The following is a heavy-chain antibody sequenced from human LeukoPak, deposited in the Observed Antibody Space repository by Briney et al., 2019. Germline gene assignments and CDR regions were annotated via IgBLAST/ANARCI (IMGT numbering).Heavy chain of an antibody. CDR2: IIPIFGTA. D-gene: IGHD3-10*01. CDR3: AAMVRGVITLRGDY. Sequence: GASVKVSCKASGGTFSSYAISWVRQAPGQGLEWMGGIIPIFGTANYAQKFQGRVTITTDESTSTAYMELSSLRSEDTAVYYCAAMVRGVITLRGDYWGQGALGTVSS. V-gene: IGHV1-69*05. CDR1: GGTFSSYA. J-gene: IGHJ4*02.